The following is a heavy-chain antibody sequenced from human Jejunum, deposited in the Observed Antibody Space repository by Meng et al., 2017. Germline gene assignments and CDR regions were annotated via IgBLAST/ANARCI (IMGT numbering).Heavy chain of an antibody. CDR3: VRDRVGRNWEPRDIFDN. J-gene: IGHJ4*02. D-gene: IGHD1-26*01. CDR1: GVACINFW. Sequence: VQLVESGGGLGQPGEVRRLSCAGSGVACINFWMHWVRQRPGKGLEWVARMSSDVTSPTYADSVKGRFTISRDSARMYLQMNSLRGEDTGVYYCVRDRVGRNWEPRDIFDNWGQGTLVTVSS. CDR2: MSSDVTSP. V-gene: IGHV3-74*01.